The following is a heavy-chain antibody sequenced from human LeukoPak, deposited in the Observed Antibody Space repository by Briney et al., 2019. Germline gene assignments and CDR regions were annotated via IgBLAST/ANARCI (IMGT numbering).Heavy chain of an antibody. Sequence: ASVKVSCKASGYIFTSYYMHWVRQAPGQGLEWMGIINPSGGSTSYAQKFQGRVTMTRDTSTSTVYMELSSLRSEDTAVYYCARSFFGYGIVNPFDYWGQGTLVTVSS. CDR1: GYIFTSYY. J-gene: IGHJ4*02. D-gene: IGHD5-18*01. CDR2: INPSGGST. V-gene: IGHV1-46*01. CDR3: ARSFFGYGIVNPFDY.